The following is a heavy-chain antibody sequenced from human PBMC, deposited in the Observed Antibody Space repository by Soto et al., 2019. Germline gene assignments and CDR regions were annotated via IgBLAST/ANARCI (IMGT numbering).Heavy chain of an antibody. V-gene: IGHV4-59*01. CDR1: GGSISSYY. CDR3: ARGASTYYYDSSGYYGLFDY. D-gene: IGHD3-22*01. CDR2: IYYSGST. Sequence: SETLSLTCTVSGGSISSYYWSWIRQPPGKGLEWIGYIYYSGSTNYNPSLKSRVTISVDTSKNPFSLKLSSVTAADTAVYYCARGASTYYYDSSGYYGLFDYWGQGTLVTVSS. J-gene: IGHJ4*02.